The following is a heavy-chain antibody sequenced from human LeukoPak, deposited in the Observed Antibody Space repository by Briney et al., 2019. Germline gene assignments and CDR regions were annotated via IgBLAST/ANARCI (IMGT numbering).Heavy chain of an antibody. CDR3: ATLPYYYDSSGSYYFDY. CDR2: IRYDGSNK. Sequence: GGSLRFSCAASGFTFNSYGMHWVRQAPGKGLEWVAFIRYDGSNKYYADSVKGRFTISRDNSKNTLYLQMNSLRVEDTAVYYCATLPYYYDSSGSYYFDYWGQGTLVTVSS. D-gene: IGHD3-22*01. J-gene: IGHJ4*02. CDR1: GFTFNSYG. V-gene: IGHV3-30*02.